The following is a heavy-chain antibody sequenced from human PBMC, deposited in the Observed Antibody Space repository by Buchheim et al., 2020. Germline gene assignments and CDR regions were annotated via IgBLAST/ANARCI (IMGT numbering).Heavy chain of an antibody. CDR3: AKAGQSGRDYYYHMDV. D-gene: IGHD1-1*01. Sequence: QVQLVESGGGVVQPGRSLRLSCAASGFTFSSYGMHWVRQAPGKGLEWVAVIWYDGSNKYYADSVKGRFTISRDNSKNKLYLQMNSLRAEDTAVYYCAKAGQSGRDYYYHMDVWGKGT. J-gene: IGHJ6*03. CDR1: GFTFSSYG. CDR2: IWYDGSNK. V-gene: IGHV3-33*06.